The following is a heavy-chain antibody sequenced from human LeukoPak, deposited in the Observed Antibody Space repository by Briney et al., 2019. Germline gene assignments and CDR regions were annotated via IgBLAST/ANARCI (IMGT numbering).Heavy chain of an antibody. J-gene: IGHJ5*02. CDR1: GYTFTSYG. CDR2: ISAYNGNT. CDR3: ARDRYDYVWGSYRYKEGGWFDP. V-gene: IGHV1-18*01. Sequence: ASVKVSCKASGYTFTSYGISWVRQAPGQGLEWMGWISAYNGNTNYAQKLQGRVTMTTDTATSTAYMEMRRLRSDDTAVYYCARDRYDYVWGSYRYKEGGWFDPWGQGTLVTVSS. D-gene: IGHD3-16*02.